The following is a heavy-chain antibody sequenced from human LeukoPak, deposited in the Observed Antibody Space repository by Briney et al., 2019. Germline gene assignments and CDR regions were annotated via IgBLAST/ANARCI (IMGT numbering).Heavy chain of an antibody. D-gene: IGHD1-1*01. CDR2: IYHSGST. J-gene: IGHJ4*02. CDR1: GYSISSGYY. V-gene: IGHV4-38-2*02. Sequence: SETLSFTCTVSGYSISSGYYWGWIRQPPGKGLEWIGSIYHSGSTYYNPSLKSRVTISVDTSKNQFSLKLSSVTAADTAVYYCARLSGQLEVDYWGQGTLVTVSS. CDR3: ARLSGQLEVDY.